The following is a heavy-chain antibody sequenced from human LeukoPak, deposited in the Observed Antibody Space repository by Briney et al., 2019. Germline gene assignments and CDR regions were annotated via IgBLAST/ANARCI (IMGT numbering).Heavy chain of an antibody. Sequence: GGSLRLSCAASGFTFSSYEMNWVRQAPGKGLEWVSYISSRGSTIYYADSVKGRFTISRDNAKDSLYLQMNSLRAEDTAVYYCAELGITMIGGVWGKGTTVTISS. CDR1: GFTFSSYE. D-gene: IGHD3-10*02. J-gene: IGHJ6*04. CDR3: AELGITMIGGV. CDR2: ISSRGSTI. V-gene: IGHV3-48*03.